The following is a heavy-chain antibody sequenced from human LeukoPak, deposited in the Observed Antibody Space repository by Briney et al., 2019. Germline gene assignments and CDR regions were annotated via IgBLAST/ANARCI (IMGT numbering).Heavy chain of an antibody. V-gene: IGHV4-34*01. CDR2: INHSGST. D-gene: IGHD5-18*01. J-gene: IGHJ4*02. CDR1: GGSFSGYY. CDR3: ARDRDAMADFDY. Sequence: SETLSLTCAVYGGSFSGYYWSWIRQPPGKGLEWIGEINHSGSTNYNPSLKSRVTMSVDTSKNQFSLKLSSVTAADTAVYYCARDRDAMADFDYWGQGTLVTVSS.